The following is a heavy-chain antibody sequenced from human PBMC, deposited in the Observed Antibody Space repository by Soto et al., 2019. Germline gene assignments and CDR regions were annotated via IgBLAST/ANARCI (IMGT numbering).Heavy chain of an antibody. Sequence: SETLSLTCAVYGGSFSGYYWSWIRQPPGKGLEWIGEINHSGSTNYNPSLKSRVTISVDTSKNQFSLKLSSVTAADTAVYYCARAAAGTPGRYYFDYWGQGTLVTVSS. CDR2: INHSGST. J-gene: IGHJ4*02. D-gene: IGHD6-13*01. V-gene: IGHV4-34*01. CDR3: ARAAAGTPGRYYFDY. CDR1: GGSFSGYY.